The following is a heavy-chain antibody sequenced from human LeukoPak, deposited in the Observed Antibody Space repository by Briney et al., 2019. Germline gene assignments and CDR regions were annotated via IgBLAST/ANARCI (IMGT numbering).Heavy chain of an antibody. V-gene: IGHV4-34*01. CDR1: GGSFSGYY. Sequence: PSETLSLTCAVYGGSFSGYYWSWIRQPPGKGLEWIGEINHSGSTNYNPSLKSRVTISVDTSKNQFSLKLSSVTAADTAVYYCARGGLGGHYYDSSGYHHYYFGMDVWGQGTTVTVSS. CDR2: INHSGST. J-gene: IGHJ6*02. CDR3: ARGGLGGHYYDSSGYHHYYFGMDV. D-gene: IGHD3-22*01.